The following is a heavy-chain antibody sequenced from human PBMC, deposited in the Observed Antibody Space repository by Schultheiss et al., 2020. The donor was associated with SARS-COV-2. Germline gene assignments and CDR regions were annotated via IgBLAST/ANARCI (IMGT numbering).Heavy chain of an antibody. CDR2: ISAYNGNT. D-gene: IGHD1-26*01. Sequence: ASVKVSCKASGGTFSSYAISWVRQAPGQGLEWMGWISAYNGNTNYAQKLQGGVTITRDTSANTVYMELSSLRSEDTAVYYCAREGGSSSLLYWGQGTLVTVSS. CDR1: GGTFSSYA. CDR3: AREGGSSSLLY. J-gene: IGHJ4*02. V-gene: IGHV1-18*01.